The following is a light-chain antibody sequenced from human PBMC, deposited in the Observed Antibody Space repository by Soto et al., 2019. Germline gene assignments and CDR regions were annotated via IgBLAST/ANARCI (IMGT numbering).Light chain of an antibody. V-gene: IGLV2-14*01. Sequence: QSVLTQPASVSGSPGQSITISCTGTISDIGAYNFVSWYQQHPGKAPILMIYRVTDRPSGVSNRFSASKSGNTASLTISGLQAEDEADYYCSSYTTSSTFVFGTGTKVTVL. CDR1: ISDIGAYNF. CDR3: SSYTTSSTFV. J-gene: IGLJ1*01. CDR2: RVT.